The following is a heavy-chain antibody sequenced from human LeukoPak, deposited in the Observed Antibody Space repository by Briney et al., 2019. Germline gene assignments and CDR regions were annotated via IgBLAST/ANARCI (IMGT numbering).Heavy chain of an antibody. V-gene: IGHV4-39*07. CDR1: GGSINSVSYY. CDR2: IYNSESI. D-gene: IGHD1-26*01. CDR3: ARDRLSVGAFDI. Sequence: SQTLSLTCTVSGGSINSVSYYWVWIRQPPGKGLEWIGSIYNSESIYSKPSLRSRVTISLDTSTNQFSLKLSSLTAADTALYFCARDRLSVGAFDIWGQGTMVTVSS. J-gene: IGHJ3*02.